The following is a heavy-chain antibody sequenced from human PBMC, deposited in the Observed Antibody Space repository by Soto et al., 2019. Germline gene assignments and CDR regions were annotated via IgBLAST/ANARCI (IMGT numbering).Heavy chain of an antibody. CDR2: SKNKADSYTT. D-gene: IGHD3-10*01. V-gene: IGHV3-72*01. CDR1: GFTFSDHY. CDR3: TVWGSGNDFGAA. J-gene: IGHJ4*02. Sequence: EVQLVESGRGLVQPGGSLRLSCAASGFTFSDHYMDWVRQAPGKGLEWVGRSKNKADSYTTEYAASVKGRFTISRDGSKNSLFLQMNSLKTEDTAVYYCTVWGSGNDFGAAWGQGILVTVSS.